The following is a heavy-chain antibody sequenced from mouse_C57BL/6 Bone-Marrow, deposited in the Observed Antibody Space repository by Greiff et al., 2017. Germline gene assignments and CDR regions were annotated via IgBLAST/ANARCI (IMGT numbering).Heavy chain of an antibody. Sequence: EVKVEESGPGLVKPSQSLSLTCSVTGYSITSGYYWNWIRQFPGNKLEWMGYISYDGSNNYNPSLKNRISITRDTSKNQFFLKLNSVTTEDTATYYCAVYGNVFAYWGQGTLVTVSA. D-gene: IGHD2-1*01. CDR1: GYSITSGYY. CDR3: AVYGNVFAY. V-gene: IGHV3-6*01. CDR2: ISYDGSN. J-gene: IGHJ3*01.